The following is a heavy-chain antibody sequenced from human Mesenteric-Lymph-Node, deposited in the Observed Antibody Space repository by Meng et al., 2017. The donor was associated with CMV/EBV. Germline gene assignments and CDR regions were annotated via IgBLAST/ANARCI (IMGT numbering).Heavy chain of an antibody. J-gene: IGHJ4*02. CDR1: DYTFPDYF. CDR2: ISPNSGAT. V-gene: IGHV1-2*02. Sequence: ASVTVSCQASDYTFPDYFMHWVRQAPGQGLEWVGWISPNSGATHYAQKFQGRVTMTRDTSISTAYIDLSSLRSDDAAVYYCARRVAVTWAYFDYWGQGTLVTVSS. D-gene: IGHD4-11*01. CDR3: ARRVAVTWAYFDY.